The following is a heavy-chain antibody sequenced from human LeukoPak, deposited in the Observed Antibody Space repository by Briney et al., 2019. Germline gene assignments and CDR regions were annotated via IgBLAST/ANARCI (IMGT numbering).Heavy chain of an antibody. CDR1: GASFSSGDQY. CDR2: IYYSGST. CDR3: ARFYSYGPVYFDY. J-gene: IGHJ4*02. Sequence: PSQTLSLTCTVSGASFSSGDQYWNWIRQSPGKGLEWIGYIYYSGSTNYNPSLKSRVTISVDTSKNQFSLKLSSVTAADTAVYYCARFYSYGPVYFDYWGQGTLVTVSS. D-gene: IGHD5-18*01. V-gene: IGHV4-61*08.